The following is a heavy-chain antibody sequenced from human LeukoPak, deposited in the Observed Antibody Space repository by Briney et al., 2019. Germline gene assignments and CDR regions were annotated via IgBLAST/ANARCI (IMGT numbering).Heavy chain of an antibody. V-gene: IGHV3-23*01. Sequence: GGSLRLSCAASGFTFSSYAMSWLREAPGKGREWVSAISGSGGSTYYADSVKGRFTNSRDDSKNTLYLQMNSLRAEDTAVYYCAKEVLRYYYGSSDYYSDYWGQGTLVTVSS. CDR3: AKEVLRYYYGSSDYYSDY. CDR1: GFTFSSYA. J-gene: IGHJ4*02. CDR2: ISGSGGST. D-gene: IGHD3-22*01.